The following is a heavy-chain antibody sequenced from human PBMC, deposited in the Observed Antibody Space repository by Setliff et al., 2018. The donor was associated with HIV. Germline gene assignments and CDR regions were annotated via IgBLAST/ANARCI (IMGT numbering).Heavy chain of an antibody. V-gene: IGHV5-51*01. CDR1: GYSFTRYW. Sequence: GESLKISCQGSGYSFTRYWIGWVRQMPGKGLEWMGIIFPGDSDTRFSPSFQGQVSLSVDKSATTAYLHWSSLKASDTAMYYCVRYIGAAAGYIDHWGQGTLVTVSS. J-gene: IGHJ4*02. CDR3: VRYIGAAAGYIDH. D-gene: IGHD6-25*01. CDR2: IFPGDSDT.